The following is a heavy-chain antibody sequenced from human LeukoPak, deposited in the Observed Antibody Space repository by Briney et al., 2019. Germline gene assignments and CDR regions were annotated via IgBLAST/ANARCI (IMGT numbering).Heavy chain of an antibody. V-gene: IGHV4-4*02. CDR3: ASGITGTTFPMDY. D-gene: IGHD1-7*01. CDR2: IYHSGST. J-gene: IGHJ4*02. Sequence: SGTLSLTCAVSGGSISSSNWWSWVRQPPGKGLEWIGEIYHSGSTNYNPSLKSRVTISVDTSKNQFSLKLSSVTAADTAVYYCASGITGTTFPMDYWGQGTLVTVSS. CDR1: GGSISSSNW.